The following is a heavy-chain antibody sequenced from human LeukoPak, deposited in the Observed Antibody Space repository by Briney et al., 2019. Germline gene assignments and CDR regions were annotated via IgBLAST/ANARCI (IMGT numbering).Heavy chain of an antibody. J-gene: IGHJ4*02. V-gene: IGHV3-21*01. CDR1: GFTFSSYS. D-gene: IGHD3-9*01. Sequence: GGSLRLSCAASGFTFSSYSMNWVRQAPGKGLEWVSSISSSSSYIYYADSVKGRFTISRDNAKNSLYLQMNSLRAEDTAVYYCARERNYDILTGSPTFGYWGQGTLVTVSS. CDR3: ARERNYDILTGSPTFGY. CDR2: ISSSSSYI.